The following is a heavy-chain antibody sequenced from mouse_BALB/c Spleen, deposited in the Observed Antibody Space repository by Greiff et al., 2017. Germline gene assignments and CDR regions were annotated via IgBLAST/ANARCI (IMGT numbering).Heavy chain of an antibody. Sequence: EVKVVESGGGLVKLGGSLKLSCAASGFTFSSYYMSWVRQTPEKRLELVAAINSNGGSTYYPDTVKGRFTISRDNAKNTLYLQMSSLKSEDTALYYCARGGLRLAMDYWGQGTSVTVSS. CDR1: GFTFSSYY. CDR3: ARGGLRLAMDY. V-gene: IGHV5-6-2*01. J-gene: IGHJ4*01. CDR2: INSNGGST. D-gene: IGHD1-2*01.